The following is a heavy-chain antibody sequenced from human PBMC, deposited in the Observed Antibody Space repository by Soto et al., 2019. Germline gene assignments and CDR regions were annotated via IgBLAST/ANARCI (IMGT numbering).Heavy chain of an antibody. CDR3: ARALTPTDY. CDR1: GYTCTSYG. V-gene: IGHV1-18*01. J-gene: IGHJ4*02. Sequence: QVQLVQSGAEVKKPGASVKVSCKASGYTCTSYGISWVRQAPGQWLEWMGWISAHNGNTFYAQKLQGRVTMTTDTSTSTAYRELRSLRSDDTAVYYCARALTPTDYWGQGTLVTVSS. CDR2: ISAHNGNT. D-gene: IGHD3-9*01.